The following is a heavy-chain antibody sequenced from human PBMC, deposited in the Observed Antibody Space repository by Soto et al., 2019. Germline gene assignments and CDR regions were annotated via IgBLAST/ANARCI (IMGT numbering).Heavy chain of an antibody. Sequence: QVQLVQSGAEVKKPGASVKVSCQASGYTFANYDINWLLQATGQGLEWMGWMNPNTGNTAYAQKFQVRFTMTRNTSMTTAYMDLSSLRSDDTAVYFCARALRDCSRSSCQYYFDSWGPGTLVTVSS. J-gene: IGHJ4*02. CDR3: ARALRDCSRSSCQYYFDS. V-gene: IGHV1-8*01. D-gene: IGHD2-15*01. CDR2: MNPNTGNT. CDR1: GYTFANYD.